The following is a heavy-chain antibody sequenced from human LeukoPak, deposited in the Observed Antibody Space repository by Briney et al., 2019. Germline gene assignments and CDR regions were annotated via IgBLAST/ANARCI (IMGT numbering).Heavy chain of an antibody. CDR2: IYSGNIT. CDR3: ARGSDYYGSGSYYNLVDY. D-gene: IGHD3-10*01. V-gene: IGHV3-66*01. Sequence: GGSLRLSCAASAFTVSSNYMNWVRQAPGKGLEWVSVIYSGNITYYAESVKGRVSISRDNSKNTVYLQVNSLRAEDTAVYYRARGSDYYGSGSYYNLVDYWGQGILVTVSS. J-gene: IGHJ4*02. CDR1: AFTVSSNY.